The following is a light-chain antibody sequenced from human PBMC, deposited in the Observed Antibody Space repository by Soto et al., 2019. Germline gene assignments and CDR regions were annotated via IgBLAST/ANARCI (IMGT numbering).Light chain of an antibody. Sequence: DIQMTQSPSSLSASVGDRVTITCRASQSISRFLNWYQQKSGKPPQLLIYAASSLQSGVPSRFSGSGSGKDFTLTISSLQPEDFATYYCQQTYITPPWTFGQGSKVEIK. CDR3: QQTYITPPWT. V-gene: IGKV1-39*01. CDR1: QSISRF. CDR2: AAS. J-gene: IGKJ1*01.